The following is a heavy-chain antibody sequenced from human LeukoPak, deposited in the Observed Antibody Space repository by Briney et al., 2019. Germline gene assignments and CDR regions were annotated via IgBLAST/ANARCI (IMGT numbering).Heavy chain of an antibody. Sequence: SGTLSLTCTVSGDSINSLDLWSWVRQPPGKGLEWIGEMYLSGTTHSNPSVKSRVTISIDKSKNQFFLNLSSVTAADTAVYYCARAPLYYYDSSGFWFDPWGQGTLVTVSS. CDR1: GDSINSLDL. CDR3: ARAPLYYYDSSGFWFDP. D-gene: IGHD3-22*01. CDR2: MYLSGTT. V-gene: IGHV4-4*02. J-gene: IGHJ5*02.